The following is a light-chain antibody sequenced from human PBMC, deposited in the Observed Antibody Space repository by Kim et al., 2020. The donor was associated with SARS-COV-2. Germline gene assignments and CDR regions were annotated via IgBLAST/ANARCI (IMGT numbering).Light chain of an antibody. CDR2: VNGDGSH. J-gene: IGLJ2*01. CDR1: YDHRLYA. CDR3: QTWGTGIVA. Sequence: ASVKLTCPLNYDHRLYAIAWHQQRSDKGPRYLMKVNGDGSHNKGDGTPDRFSGSTSGAERYLTISSLQSEDEADYYCQTWGTGIVAFGGGTRLTVL. V-gene: IGLV4-69*01.